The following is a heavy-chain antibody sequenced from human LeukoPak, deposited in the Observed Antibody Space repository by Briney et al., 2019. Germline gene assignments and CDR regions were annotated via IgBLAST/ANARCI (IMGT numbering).Heavy chain of an antibody. D-gene: IGHD4-17*01. V-gene: IGHV1-46*01. CDR1: GYTFTSYY. CDR2: INPSGGST. J-gene: IGHJ4*02. CDR3: ARVFDYGDYD. Sequence: GASVKVSCKASGYTFTSYYMHWVRQAPGQGLEWMGIINPSGGSTSYAQKFQGRVTMTRDTSISTAYMELSRLRSDDTAVYYCARVFDYGDYDWGQGTLVTVSS.